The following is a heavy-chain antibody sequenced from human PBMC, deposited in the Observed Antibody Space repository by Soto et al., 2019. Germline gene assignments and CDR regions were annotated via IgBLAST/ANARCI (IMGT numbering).Heavy chain of an antibody. CDR1: GGSISSYY. Sequence: SETLSLTCTVSGGSISSYYWSWIRQPPGKGLEWIGYIYYSGSTNYNPSLKSRVTISVDTSKNQFSLKLSSVTAADTAVYYCARHPSGSYIYYFDNWGQGTLVTVPS. V-gene: IGHV4-59*08. D-gene: IGHD3-10*01. CDR3: ARHPSGSYIYYFDN. J-gene: IGHJ4*02. CDR2: IYYSGST.